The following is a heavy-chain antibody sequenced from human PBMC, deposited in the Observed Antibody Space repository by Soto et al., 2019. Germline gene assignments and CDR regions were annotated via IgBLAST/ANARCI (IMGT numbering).Heavy chain of an antibody. Sequence: ASVNVSFKGCCLPFTMYFCIVLRQSPLQGLQGMGWISDYNGRTHYAQTLQDRLTIATDKSTNTAYLELRSLRSDDTALYYCARFLAATWEIISDSDIWGQGTLVTVSS. D-gene: IGHD3-3*01. J-gene: IGHJ3*02. CDR3: ARFLAATWEIISDSDI. CDR1: CLPFTMYF. CDR2: ISDYNGRT. V-gene: IGHV1-18*04.